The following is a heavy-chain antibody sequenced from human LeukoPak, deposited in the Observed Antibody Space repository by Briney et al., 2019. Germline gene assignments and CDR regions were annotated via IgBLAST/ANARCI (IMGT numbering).Heavy chain of an antibody. CDR1: GFTFSNYG. V-gene: IGHV3-30*03. CDR3: ARDFSLQLFDY. D-gene: IGHD5-24*01. CDR2: ISYDGSNK. Sequence: PGRSLRLSCAASGFTFSNYGMHWVRQAPGKGLEWVAVISYDGSNKYYADSVKGRFTFSRDNSKNTLYLQMNSLRAEDTAVYYCARDFSLQLFDYWGQGTLVTVFS. J-gene: IGHJ4*02.